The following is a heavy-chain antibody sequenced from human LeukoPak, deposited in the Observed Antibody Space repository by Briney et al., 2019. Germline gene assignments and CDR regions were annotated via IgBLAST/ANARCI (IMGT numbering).Heavy chain of an antibody. J-gene: IGHJ1*01. CDR2: IYSDGTT. CDR1: RFTVSDNY. Sequence: GGSLRLSCAASRFTVSDNYMSWVRQASGKGLEWVSLIYSDGTTHYTDSVKGRFSISRDNSKNTLYLQMNSLRVEDTAVYYCARDLDDLNTLPPLFQHWGQGTLVTVSS. D-gene: IGHD3-3*01. V-gene: IGHV3-66*01. CDR3: ARDLDDLNTLPPLFQH.